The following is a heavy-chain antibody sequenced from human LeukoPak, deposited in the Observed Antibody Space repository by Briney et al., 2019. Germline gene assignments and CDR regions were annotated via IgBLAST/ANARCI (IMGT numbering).Heavy chain of an antibody. V-gene: IGHV3-11*05. CDR3: AKDHRTSTWPFDY. CDR2: ISSSGDYT. Sequence: PGGALRLSCAASGFTFSDYYMSWMRQAPGKGLEWVSYISSSGDYTNYADSVKGRFTISRDNSKNTLYLQMNSLRAEDTAVYYCAKDHRTSTWPFDYWGQGTLVTVSS. J-gene: IGHJ4*02. D-gene: IGHD2-2*01. CDR1: GFTFSDYY.